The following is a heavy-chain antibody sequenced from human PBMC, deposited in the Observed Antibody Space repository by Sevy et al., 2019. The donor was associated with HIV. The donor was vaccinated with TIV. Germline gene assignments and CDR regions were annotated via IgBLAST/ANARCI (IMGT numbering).Heavy chain of an antibody. CDR2: IYYSGST. J-gene: IGHJ5*02. CDR3: ARAGPPGGLRSTTYNWFDP. D-gene: IGHD3-10*02. Sequence: SETLSLTCTVSGGSISSGGYYWSWIRQHPGKGLEGVGYIYYSGSTYYNPSLKSRVTISVDTSKNQFSLKLSSVTVADTAVYYCARAGPPGGLRSTTYNWFDPWGQGTLVTVSS. V-gene: IGHV4-31*03. CDR1: GGSISSGGYY.